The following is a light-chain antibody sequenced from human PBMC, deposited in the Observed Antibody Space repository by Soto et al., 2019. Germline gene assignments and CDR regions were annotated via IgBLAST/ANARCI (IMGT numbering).Light chain of an antibody. CDR3: QQYNNWPLT. CDR1: HSFSTN. CDR2: GAS. Sequence: EIVMTQSPATLSVSPGERATFSCRASHSFSTNVAWYQQKPGQAPRLLVYGASTRAIGVPARFSGSASGTEFTLTISSLQSEDFAFYYCQQYNNWPLTFGGGTKVDIK. V-gene: IGKV3-15*01. J-gene: IGKJ4*01.